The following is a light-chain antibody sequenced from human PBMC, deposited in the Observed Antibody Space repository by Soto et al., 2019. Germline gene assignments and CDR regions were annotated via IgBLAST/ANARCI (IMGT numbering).Light chain of an antibody. J-gene: IGLJ1*01. Sequence: LTQPASVSGSPGQSITISCTGTSSDVGGYNYVSWYQQHPGKAPKLMIYEVSNRPSGVSNRSSGSKSGNTASLTISGLQAEDEDDYYCSSYTSSTFYVFGTGTKVTVL. CDR1: SSDVGGYNY. CDR2: EVS. CDR3: SSYTSSTFYV. V-gene: IGLV2-14*01.